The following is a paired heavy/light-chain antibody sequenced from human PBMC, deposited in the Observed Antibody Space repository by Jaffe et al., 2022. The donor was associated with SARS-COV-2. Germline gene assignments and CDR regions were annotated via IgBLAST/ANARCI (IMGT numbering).Light chain of an antibody. CDR3: HQYSNWLYT. CDR2: DAS. CDR1: QSVGSN. Sequence: EIVMTQSPATLSVSPGERAILSCRASQSVGSNLAWYQRKPGQAPRLLIYDASTRATGIPARFSGSGSGTEFTLTISSLQSEDFAVYYCHQYSNWLYTFGQGTKLESK. V-gene: IGKV3-15*01. J-gene: IGKJ2*01.
Heavy chain of an antibody. D-gene: IGHD3-16*01. CDR3: ARRGALDY. CDR2: IYYTGST. V-gene: IGHV4-59*01. CDR1: GDSISSYY. Sequence: QVQLQESGPGLVKPSETLSLTCTVSGDSISSYYWSWIRQPPGKGLEWIGYIYYTGSTNYNPSLKSRVTISTDASKNQFSLKLSSVTAADTAIYYCARRGALDYWGQGTLVTVSS. J-gene: IGHJ4*02.